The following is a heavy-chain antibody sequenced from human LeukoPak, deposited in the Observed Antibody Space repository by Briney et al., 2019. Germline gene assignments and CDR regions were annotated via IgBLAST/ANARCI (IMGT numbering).Heavy chain of an antibody. Sequence: PGGSLRLSCAASGFTFSSYAMSWIRQPPGKGLEWIGYIYYSGSTNYNPSLKSRVTISVDTSKNQFSLKLSSVTAADTAVYYCARSNRGSYPNAFDIWGQGTMVTVSS. J-gene: IGHJ3*02. CDR2: IYYSGST. CDR1: GFTFSSYA. D-gene: IGHD1-26*01. CDR3: ARSNRGSYPNAFDI. V-gene: IGHV4-59*01.